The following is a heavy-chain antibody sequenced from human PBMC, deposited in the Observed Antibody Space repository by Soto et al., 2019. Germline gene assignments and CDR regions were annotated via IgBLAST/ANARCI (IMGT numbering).Heavy chain of an antibody. Sequence: SGPTLVNPTQTLTLTCTFSGFSLSTSGVGVGWIRQPPGKALEWLALIYWDDDKRYRPSLKSRLTITKDTSKNQVVLTMTNMDPVDTATYFCIHVGLRYFDWSQLNFDYWGQGILVTVSS. CDR2: IYWDDDK. J-gene: IGHJ4*02. CDR1: GFSLSTSGVG. D-gene: IGHD3-9*01. V-gene: IGHV2-5*02. CDR3: IHVGLRYFDWSQLNFDY.